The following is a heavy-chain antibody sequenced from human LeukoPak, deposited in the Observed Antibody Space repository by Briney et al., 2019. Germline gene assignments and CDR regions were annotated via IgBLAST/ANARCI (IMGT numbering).Heavy chain of an antibody. Sequence: PGGSLRLSCAASGFTFSSYAMSWVRQAPGKGLEWVSAISGSGGSTYYADSVKGRFTFSRDNAKNSLYLQMNSLRAEDTAVYYCAELGITMIGGVWGKGTTVTISS. CDR1: GFTFSSYA. CDR2: ISGSGGST. D-gene: IGHD3-10*02. V-gene: IGHV3-23*01. CDR3: AELGITMIGGV. J-gene: IGHJ6*04.